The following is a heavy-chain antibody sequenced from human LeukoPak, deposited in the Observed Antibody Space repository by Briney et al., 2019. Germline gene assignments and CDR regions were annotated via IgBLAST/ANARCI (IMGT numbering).Heavy chain of an antibody. V-gene: IGHV4-34*01. CDR3: ARPGNDYGDYRWFDP. D-gene: IGHD4-17*01. CDR2: INHSGST. J-gene: IGHJ5*02. Sequence: SENLSLTCAVYGGSFSGYYWSWIRQPPGKGLEWIGEINHSGSTNYNPSLKSRVTISVDTSKNQFSLKLSSVTAADTAVYYCARPGNDYGDYRWFDPWGQGTLVTVSS. CDR1: GGSFSGYY.